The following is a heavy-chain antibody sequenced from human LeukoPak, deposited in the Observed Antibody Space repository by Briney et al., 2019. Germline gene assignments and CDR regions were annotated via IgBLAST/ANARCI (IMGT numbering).Heavy chain of an antibody. V-gene: IGHV1-69*05. CDR2: IIPIFGTA. D-gene: IGHD2-15*01. J-gene: IGHJ6*03. CDR3: AIKYCSGGSCYNYYYYMDV. CDR1: GGTFSSYA. Sequence: SVKVSCKASGGTFSSYAISWVRQAPGQGLEWMGGIIPIFGTANYAQKFQGRVTITTDESTSLAYMELSSLRSEDTAVYYCAIKYCSGGSCYNYYYYMDVWGKGTTVTVSS.